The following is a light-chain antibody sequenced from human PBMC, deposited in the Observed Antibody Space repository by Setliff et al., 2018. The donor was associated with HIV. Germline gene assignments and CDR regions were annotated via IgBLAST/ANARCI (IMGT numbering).Light chain of an antibody. CDR3: SSYTSSTPLYV. Sequence: QSALTQPASVSGSPGQSITISCTGTNSDIGAYNYVSWYQQYPGKAPKLMIYDVSNRPSGVSNRFSGSKSGNTASLTISGLQAEDGADYYCSSYTSSTPLYVFGTGTKVTVL. J-gene: IGLJ1*01. CDR2: DVS. V-gene: IGLV2-14*03. CDR1: NSDIGAYNY.